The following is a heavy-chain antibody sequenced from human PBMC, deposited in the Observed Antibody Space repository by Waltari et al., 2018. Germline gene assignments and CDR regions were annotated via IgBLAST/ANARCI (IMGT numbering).Heavy chain of an antibody. CDR2: INHRGST. J-gene: IGHJ4*02. D-gene: IGHD3-16*01. CDR1: GGSFSGYY. CDR3: ARVRGLVWLVNGGSFDY. V-gene: IGHV4-34*01. Sequence: QVQLQQWGAGLLKPSETLSLTCAVYGGSFSGYYWSWIRQPPGKGLEWIGEINHRGSTNSNPSLKSRVTISVDTSKNQFSLKLSSVTAADTAVYYCARVRGLVWLVNGGSFDYWGQGTLVTVSS.